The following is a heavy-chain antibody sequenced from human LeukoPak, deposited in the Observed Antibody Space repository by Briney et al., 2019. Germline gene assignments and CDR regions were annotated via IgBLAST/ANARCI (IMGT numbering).Heavy chain of an antibody. V-gene: IGHV1-46*01. Sequence: GASVKVSCKASGYTFTSYYMHWVRQAPGQGLEWMGIINPSGGSTSYAQKFQGRVTMTRDTSTSTVYMELSSLRSGDTAVYYCARAGGYYYDSSGYYSAYDYWGQGTLVTVSS. CDR1: GYTFTSYY. CDR2: INPSGGST. D-gene: IGHD3-22*01. J-gene: IGHJ4*02. CDR3: ARAGGYYYDSSGYYSAYDY.